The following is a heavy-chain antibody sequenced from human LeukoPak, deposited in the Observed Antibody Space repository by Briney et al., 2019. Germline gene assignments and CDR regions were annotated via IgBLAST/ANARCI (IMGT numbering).Heavy chain of an antibody. CDR3: ARDRRYDGGYLNFDF. D-gene: IGHD5-12*01. CDR2: IIPILGIA. J-gene: IGHJ4*02. Sequence: GSSVNVSCKASGGTFSSYAISWVRQAPGQGLEWMGRIIPILGIANYAQKFQGRVTITADKSTSTAYMELSSLRSEDTAVYYCARDRRYDGGYLNFDFWGQGTLVTVSS. V-gene: IGHV1-69*04. CDR1: GGTFSSYA.